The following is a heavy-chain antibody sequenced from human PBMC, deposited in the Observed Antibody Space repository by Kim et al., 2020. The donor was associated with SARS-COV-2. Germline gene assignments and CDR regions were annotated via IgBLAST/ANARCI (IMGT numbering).Heavy chain of an antibody. CDR3: AGDFSVVAATNDGGFYYYYSGMDA. Sequence: GGSLRLSCAASGFTFSDYYMSWIRQAPGKGLEWVSYISSSGRTIYYADSVKGRFTISRDNAKNSLYLQMNSLRAEDTAVYYCAGDFSVVAATNDGGFYYYYSGMDAWGQGTTGTVSS. J-gene: IGHJ6*02. CDR1: GFTFSDYY. D-gene: IGHD2-15*01. CDR2: ISSSGRTI. V-gene: IGHV3-11*04.